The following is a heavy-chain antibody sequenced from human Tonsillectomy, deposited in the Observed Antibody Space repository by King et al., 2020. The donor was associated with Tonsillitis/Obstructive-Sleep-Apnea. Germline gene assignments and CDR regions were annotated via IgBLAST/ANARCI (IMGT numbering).Heavy chain of an antibody. CDR3: ARDFYDSSGYYFDY. J-gene: IGHJ4*02. CDR2: ISYDGSNK. Sequence: HVQLVESGGGVVQPGRSLRLSCAASGFTFSSYAMHWVRQAPGKGLEWVVLISYDGSNKYYADSVKGRFTISRDNSNNTLYLQMNSLRAEDTAVYYCARDFYDSSGYYFDYWGQGTLVTVSS. V-gene: IGHV3-30*04. D-gene: IGHD3-22*01. CDR1: GFTFSSYA.